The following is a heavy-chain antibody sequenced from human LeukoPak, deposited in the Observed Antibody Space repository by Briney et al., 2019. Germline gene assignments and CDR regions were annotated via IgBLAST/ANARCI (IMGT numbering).Heavy chain of an antibody. CDR1: GFTFSSYA. V-gene: IGHV3-23*01. D-gene: IGHD1-14*01. Sequence: GGSLRLSCAASGFTFSSYAMSWVRQAPGKGLEWVSAISRSDGSTYYADSVKGRFTISRDNSKNTLYLQMNSLRAEDTAVYYCAKGGPRTITLYWGQGTLVTVSS. CDR2: ISRSDGST. CDR3: AKGGPRTITLY. J-gene: IGHJ4*02.